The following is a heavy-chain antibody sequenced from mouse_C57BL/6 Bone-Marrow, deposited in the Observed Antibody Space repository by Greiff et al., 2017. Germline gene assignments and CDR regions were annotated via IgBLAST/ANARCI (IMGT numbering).Heavy chain of an antibody. V-gene: IGHV7-3*01. CDR1: GFTFTDYY. CDR2: IRNKANGYTT. J-gene: IGHJ2*01. Sequence: DVMLVESGGGLVQPGGSLSLSCAASGFTFTDYYMSWVRQPPGKALEWLGFIRNKANGYTTEYSASVKGRFTISRDNSQSILYLQMNALGAEDSATYDCARYRVPVLDYWGQGTTLTVAS. CDR3: ARYRVPVLDY.